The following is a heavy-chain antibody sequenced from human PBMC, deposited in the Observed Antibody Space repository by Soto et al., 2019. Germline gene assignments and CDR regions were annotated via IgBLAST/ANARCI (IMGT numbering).Heavy chain of an antibody. J-gene: IGHJ4*02. V-gene: IGHV4-59*01. Sequence: SETLSLTCTVSGGSISSYYWSWIRQPPGKGLEWIGYIYYSGSTNYNPSLKSRVTISVDTSKNQFSLKLSSVTAADTAVYYCARGAMRGGYNFHYWGQGTLVTVSS. D-gene: IGHD5-12*01. CDR2: IYYSGST. CDR1: GGSISSYY. CDR3: ARGAMRGGYNFHY.